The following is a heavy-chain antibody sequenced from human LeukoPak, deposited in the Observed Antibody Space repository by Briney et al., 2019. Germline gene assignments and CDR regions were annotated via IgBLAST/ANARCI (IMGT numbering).Heavy chain of an antibody. V-gene: IGHV3-30*03. CDR1: GFTFDDYG. D-gene: IGHD3-22*01. CDR2: ISYDGSNK. CDR3: ARVGGYYYYYMDV. J-gene: IGHJ6*03. Sequence: GGSLRLSCAASGFTFDDYGMSWVRQAPGKGLEWVAVISYDGSNKYYADSVKGRFTISRDNSKNTLYLQMNSLRAEDTAVYYCARVGGYYYYYMDVWGKGTTVTVSS.